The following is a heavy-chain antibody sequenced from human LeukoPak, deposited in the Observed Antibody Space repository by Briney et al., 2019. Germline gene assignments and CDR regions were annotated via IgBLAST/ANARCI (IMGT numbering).Heavy chain of an antibody. CDR3: ARDSGTMAHFDN. V-gene: IGHV3-66*02. J-gene: IGHJ4*02. CDR1: GLTVSSNY. Sequence: GGSLRLSCAASGLTVSSNYMSWVRQAPGKGLEWVSVIYGGGSTRYADSVKGRFTVSRDNSKNTVFLQMNSLRGEDTAVYYCARDSGTMAHFDNWGQGTLVTVSS. D-gene: IGHD1-14*01. CDR2: IYGGGST.